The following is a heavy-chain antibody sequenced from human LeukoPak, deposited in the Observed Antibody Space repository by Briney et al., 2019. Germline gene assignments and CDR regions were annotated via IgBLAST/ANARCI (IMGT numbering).Heavy chain of an antibody. CDR3: ARGFYGGYYYYYYMDV. V-gene: IGHV5-51*01. Sequence: GESLKISCQGSGYSLISYWIAWVRQMPGKGLEWMGIIYPGDSDTRYSPSFQGQVTISADKSISTAYLQWSGLKASDTAMYYCARGFYGGYYYYYYMDVWGKGTTVTVSS. CDR1: GYSLISYW. D-gene: IGHD4/OR15-4a*01. J-gene: IGHJ6*03. CDR2: IYPGDSDT.